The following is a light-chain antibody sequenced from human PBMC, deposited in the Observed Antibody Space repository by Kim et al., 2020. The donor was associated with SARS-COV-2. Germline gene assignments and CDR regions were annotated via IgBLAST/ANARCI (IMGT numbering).Light chain of an antibody. CDR3: QEYETYSWT. J-gene: IGKJ1*01. CDR1: QSIRSW. CDR2: KAS. Sequence: DIQMTQSPSTLSASVGDRVTITCRASQSIRSWLAWYQQKPGKAPKLLIYKASSLESGVPSRFSGSGSGTEFTLTISSLQPDDFATYYCQEYETYSWTFGQGTKLEI. V-gene: IGKV1-5*03.